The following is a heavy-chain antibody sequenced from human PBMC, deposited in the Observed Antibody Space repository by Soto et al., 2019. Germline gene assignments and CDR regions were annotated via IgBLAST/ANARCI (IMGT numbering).Heavy chain of an antibody. CDR2: IDSSGTDS. CDR1: GFTLSGRS. CDR3: ARGLFGPDV. D-gene: IGHD3-10*02. J-gene: IGHJ6*04. Sequence: EVQLVESGGGLVQPGGSLRLSCAASGFTLSGRSMHWVRQAPGKGLVYVSGIDSSGTDSSYADSVKGRFTSSRDNAKNMLFLQMNSLRVENTAVYYCARGLFGPDVWGKGTTVTVSS. V-gene: IGHV3-74*01.